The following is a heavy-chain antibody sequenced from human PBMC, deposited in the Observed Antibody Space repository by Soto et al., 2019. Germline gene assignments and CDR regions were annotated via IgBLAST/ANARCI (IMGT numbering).Heavy chain of an antibody. CDR1: GYTFTNYD. J-gene: IGHJ4*02. CDR2: MNPDSANT. D-gene: IGHD2-2*01. Sequence: QVQLVQSGAEVKQPGASVKVSCRTSGYTFTNYDIAWVRQATGHGLEWMGWMNPDSANTGYAQKFPGRVTMTRDTSISTAYMELNSLTTEDTAVDFWARAIRDQLPSDSWGQGTVLTVSS. V-gene: IGHV1-8*01. CDR3: ARAIRDQLPSDS.